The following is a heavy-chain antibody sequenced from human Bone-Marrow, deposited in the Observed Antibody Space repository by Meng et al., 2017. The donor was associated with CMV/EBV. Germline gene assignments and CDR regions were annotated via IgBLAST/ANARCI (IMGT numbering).Heavy chain of an antibody. CDR2: IYYSGST. CDR1: GGSVSSGSYY. Sequence: SETLSLTCTVSGGSVSSGSYYWSWIRQPPGKGLEWIGYIYYSGSTNYNPSLKSRVTISVDTSKNQFSLKLSSVTAADTAVYYCARENRPYWYFDLWGRGTLVTFSS. V-gene: IGHV4-61*01. D-gene: IGHD1-14*01. CDR3: ARENRPYWYFDL. J-gene: IGHJ2*01.